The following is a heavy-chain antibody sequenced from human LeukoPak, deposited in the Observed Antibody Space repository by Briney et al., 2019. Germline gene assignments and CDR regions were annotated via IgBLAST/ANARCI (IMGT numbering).Heavy chain of an antibody. V-gene: IGHV4-34*01. CDR1: DGSFSGYY. CDR3: ARIPHFYFGYGYFDS. CDR2: IDQSGAA. D-gene: IGHD2/OR15-2a*01. J-gene: IGHJ4*02. Sequence: SETLSLTCVVYDGSFSGYYWSWIRQPPGKGLEWIAEIDQSGAANYNPSLKTRVSISVDTSKKQFSLTLTSMTAADTAVDYCARIPHFYFGYGYFDSWGQGTLVTVSS.